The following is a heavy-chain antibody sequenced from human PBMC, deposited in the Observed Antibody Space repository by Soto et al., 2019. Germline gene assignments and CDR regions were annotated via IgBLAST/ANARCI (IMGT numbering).Heavy chain of an antibody. J-gene: IGHJ4*02. CDR1: GFSLSTSGVA. CDR3: AHRIGGYFDH. CDR2: IYWDDEK. Sequence: SGPTLVNPTQTLTLTCTFSGFSLSTSGVAVGWIRQPPGKALEWLALIYWDDEKHSRPFLKSKLTITKDTSKNQVVLTMTNMDPVDTATYFCAHRIGGYFDHWGQGTLVTVSS. D-gene: IGHD3-16*01. V-gene: IGHV2-5*02.